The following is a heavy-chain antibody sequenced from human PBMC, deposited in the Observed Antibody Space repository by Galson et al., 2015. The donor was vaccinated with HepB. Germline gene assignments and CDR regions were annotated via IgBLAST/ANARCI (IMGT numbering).Heavy chain of an antibody. D-gene: IGHD3-10*01. CDR2: IYNRGDGI. V-gene: IGHV3-23*01. Sequence: SLRLSCAASGFTFTNYAMFWVRQAPGKGLEWVSTIYNRGDGISYADSVKGRFTISRDNSKSTLYLQMNTLRVEDTAMYYCARDQPGLGPDLWGQGTLVTVSS. CDR1: GFTFTNYA. J-gene: IGHJ5*02. CDR3: ARDQPGLGPDL.